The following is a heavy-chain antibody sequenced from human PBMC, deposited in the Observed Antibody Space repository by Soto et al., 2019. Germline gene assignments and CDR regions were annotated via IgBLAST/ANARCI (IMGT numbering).Heavy chain of an antibody. J-gene: IGHJ6*02. CDR3: AKNPSSGEYFYYGMGV. V-gene: IGHV3-9*01. Sequence: EVQLVESGGGLVQPGRSLRLSCAASGFTFDDYAIHWVRQAPGKGLEWVSGISWNSGSIGYADSVKGRFTISRDNAKNSLYLQMNSLRAEDTALYYCAKNPSSGEYFYYGMGVWGPGIPVTVSS. D-gene: IGHD6-6*01. CDR1: GFTFDDYA. CDR2: ISWNSGSI.